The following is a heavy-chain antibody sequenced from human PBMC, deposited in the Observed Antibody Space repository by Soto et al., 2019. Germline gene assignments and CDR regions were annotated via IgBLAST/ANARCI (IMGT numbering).Heavy chain of an antibody. CDR1: GGSISSYY. J-gene: IGHJ4*02. CDR2: IYYSGST. D-gene: IGHD6-13*01. V-gene: IGHV4-59*01. Sequence: SETLSLTCTVSGGSISSYYCSWIRQPPGKGLEWIGYIYYSGSTNYNPSLKSRVTISVDTSKNQFSLKLSSVTAADTAVYYCARELAAAGNFDYWGQGTLVTVSS. CDR3: ARELAAAGNFDY.